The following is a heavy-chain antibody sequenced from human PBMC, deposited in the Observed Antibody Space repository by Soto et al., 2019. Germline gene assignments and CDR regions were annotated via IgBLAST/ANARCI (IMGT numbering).Heavy chain of an antibody. CDR3: ARERVVVVPAALNYYFDY. CDR1: GFTFSSYG. V-gene: IGHV3-33*01. D-gene: IGHD2-2*01. J-gene: IGHJ4*02. Sequence: LRLSCAASGFTFSSYGMHWVRQAPGKGLEWVAVIWYDGSNKYYADSVKGRFTISRDNSKNTLYLQMNSLRAEDTAVYYCARERVVVVPAALNYYFDYWGQGTLVTVSS. CDR2: IWYDGSNK.